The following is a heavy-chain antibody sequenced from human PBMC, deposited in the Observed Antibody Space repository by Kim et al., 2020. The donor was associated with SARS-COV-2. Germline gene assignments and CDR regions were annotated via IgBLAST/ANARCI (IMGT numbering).Heavy chain of an antibody. Sequence: GGSLRLSCAASGFTFSSYSMNWVRQAPGKGLEWVSYISSSSSTIYYADSVKGRFTISRDNAKNSLYLQMNSLRDEDTAVFYCARAARIQLNDYGMDVWGQGTTVTVSS. J-gene: IGHJ6*02. CDR1: GFTFSSYS. V-gene: IGHV3-48*02. D-gene: IGHD5-18*01. CDR2: ISSSSSTI. CDR3: ARAARIQLNDYGMDV.